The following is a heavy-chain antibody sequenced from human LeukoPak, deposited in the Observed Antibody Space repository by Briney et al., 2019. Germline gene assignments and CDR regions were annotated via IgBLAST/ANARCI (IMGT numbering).Heavy chain of an antibody. V-gene: IGHV3-23*01. D-gene: IGHD1-1*01. J-gene: IGHJ5*02. CDR3: AKGTTNWPPRCFDP. CDR2: ISPSGGVT. Sequence: PGGSLRLSCVASGFIFSNYAMNWARQAPGKGLEWVSTISPSGGVTYNADSVKGRFTISRDNSKNTLYLQMNTLRGEDTAVYYCAKGTTNWPPRCFDPWGQGTLVTVSS. CDR1: GFIFSNYA.